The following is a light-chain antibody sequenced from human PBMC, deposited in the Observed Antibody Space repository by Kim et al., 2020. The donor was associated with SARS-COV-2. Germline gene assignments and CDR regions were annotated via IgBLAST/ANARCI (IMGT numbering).Light chain of an antibody. CDR3: SSYTSSNTVV. CDR2: DVS. V-gene: IGLV2-11*03. J-gene: IGLJ2*01. Sequence: GQSVTSSCTGTSSDVGSYNLVSWYQQHPGKAPKLMIYDVSRRPSGVPDRFSASKFGNTASLTISGLQAEDEADYYCSSYTSSNTVVFGGGTQLTVL. CDR1: SSDVGSYNL.